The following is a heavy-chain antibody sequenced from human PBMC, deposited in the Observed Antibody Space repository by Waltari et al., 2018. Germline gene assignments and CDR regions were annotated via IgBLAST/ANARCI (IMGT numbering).Heavy chain of an antibody. V-gene: IGHV3-30*01. Sequence: QVQLVESGGGVVQPGRSLRLSCAASGFTFSSYAMHWVRQAPGKGLEWGAVISYDGSNKYYADSVKGRFTISRDNSKNTLYLQMNSLRAEDTAVYYCARAGSGSYSPVSYYYGMDVWGQGTTVTVSS. D-gene: IGHD1-26*01. J-gene: IGHJ6*02. CDR3: ARAGSGSYSPVSYYYGMDV. CDR1: GFTFSSYA. CDR2: ISYDGSNK.